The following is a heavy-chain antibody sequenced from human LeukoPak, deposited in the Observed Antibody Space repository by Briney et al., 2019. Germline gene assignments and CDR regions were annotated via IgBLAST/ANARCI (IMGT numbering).Heavy chain of an antibody. CDR2: INHSGST. CDR1: GGSFSGYY. V-gene: IGHV4-34*01. CDR3: ARQTGYDPDY. Sequence: SETLSLTCAVSGGSFSGYYWSWIRQPPGKGLEWIGEINHSGSTNYNPSLKSRVTISVDTSKNQFSLKLSSVTAADTAVYYCARQTGYDPDYWGQRTLVTVSS. D-gene: IGHD5-12*01. J-gene: IGHJ4*02.